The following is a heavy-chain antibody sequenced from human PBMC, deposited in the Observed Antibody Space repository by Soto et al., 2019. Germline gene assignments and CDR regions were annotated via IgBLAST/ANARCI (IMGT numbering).Heavy chain of an antibody. D-gene: IGHD1-1*01. J-gene: IGHJ4*02. CDR3: ARGRYGDY. Sequence: QVHLVQSGAEVKKPGASVKVSCKGSGYNFTSYGITWVRQAPGQGLEWMGWISAHNGNTDYAQKLQGRVTVTRDTSTSTAYMELRSLRSDDTAVYYCARGRYGDYWGQGALVTVYS. CDR2: ISAHNGNT. V-gene: IGHV1-18*01. CDR1: GYNFTSYG.